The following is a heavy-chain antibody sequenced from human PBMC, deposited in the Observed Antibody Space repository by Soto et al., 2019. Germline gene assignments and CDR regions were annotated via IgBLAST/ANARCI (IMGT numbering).Heavy chain of an antibody. V-gene: IGHV3-30*18. D-gene: IGHD6-13*01. Sequence: GGSLRLSCAASGFTFNNYGMHWVRQAPGKGLEWVVVISFDGRNTYYADSVRGRFTISRDNSKDTLYLQMNSLRAEDTAVYYCAKIPHTSSWYLDAFDIWGQGTMVTVSS. CDR3: AKIPHTSSWYLDAFDI. J-gene: IGHJ3*02. CDR1: GFTFNNYG. CDR2: ISFDGRNT.